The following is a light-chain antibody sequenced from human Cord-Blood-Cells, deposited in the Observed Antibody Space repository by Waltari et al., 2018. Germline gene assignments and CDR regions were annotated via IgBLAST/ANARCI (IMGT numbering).Light chain of an antibody. J-gene: IGKJ2*01. CDR3: QQYYT. CDR2: WAS. Sequence: DIVMSTSPDSLAVSLGERATINCQSSQSVLYSANNKTYLACYQQKAGQPPKLLIYWASTRESWVPYRFSGSGSGTAFTLTISSLQAEDVVVYYCQQYYTFGQGSKLEIK. V-gene: IGKV4-1*01. CDR1: QSVLYSANNKTY.